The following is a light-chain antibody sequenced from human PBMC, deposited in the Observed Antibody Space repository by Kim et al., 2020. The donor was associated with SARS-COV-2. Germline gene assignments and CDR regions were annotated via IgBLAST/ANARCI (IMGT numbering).Light chain of an antibody. CDR1: SSDVEGYNS. V-gene: IGLV2-11*01. Sequence: GQSVPLSRTGTSSDVEGYNSVSWYQHHPGKAPKLMFYAVTQRPSRVPDRFSGSKSGNTASLTISGLQAEDEADYYCCSYAGDYNYVLGSGTKVTVL. J-gene: IGLJ1*01. CDR2: AVT. CDR3: CSYAGDYNYV.